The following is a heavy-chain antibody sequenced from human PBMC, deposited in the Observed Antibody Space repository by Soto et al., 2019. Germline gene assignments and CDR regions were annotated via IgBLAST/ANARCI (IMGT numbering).Heavy chain of an antibody. V-gene: IGHV4-30-2*01. D-gene: IGHD3-3*01. Sequence: SETLSLTCAVSGGSISSGGYSWSWIRQPPGKGLEWIGYIYHSGSTYYNPSLKSRVTISVDRSKNQFSLKLSSVTAADTAVYYCARGVPEDFWSGQLDYWGQGTLVTV. CDR1: GGSISSGGYS. CDR2: IYHSGST. CDR3: ARGVPEDFWSGQLDY. J-gene: IGHJ4*02.